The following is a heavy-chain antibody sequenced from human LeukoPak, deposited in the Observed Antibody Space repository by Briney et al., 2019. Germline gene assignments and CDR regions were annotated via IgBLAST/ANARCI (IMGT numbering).Heavy chain of an antibody. CDR1: GFTFDDYA. CDR2: INWNSGSM. Sequence: PGRSLRRSWAAAGFTFDDYAMHWVRQAPGKGLEGVAGINWNSGSMGYGDSVKGRFTIARDNGKNSLYLQMNSLSAEDTALYYCATALRMSPVLADAFVIWGQGTMVTVSS. J-gene: IGHJ3*02. V-gene: IGHV3-9*01. CDR3: ATALRMSPVLADAFVI. D-gene: IGHD3-3*01.